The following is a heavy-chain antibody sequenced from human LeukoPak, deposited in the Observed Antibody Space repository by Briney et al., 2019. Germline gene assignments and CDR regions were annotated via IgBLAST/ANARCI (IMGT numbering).Heavy chain of an antibody. CDR3: AKTRGLYSYYGMDV. CDR2: IKWNSGNI. V-gene: IGHV3-9*01. CDR1: GSTFDDYA. Sequence: GWSLRLSCAASGSTFDDYAMHWVRQAPGKGLEWVSGIKWNSGNINYADSVKGRFTISRDNTKNSLYLQMNSLKVEDTALYYCAKTRGLYSYYGMDVWGQGTTVTVSS. J-gene: IGHJ6*02.